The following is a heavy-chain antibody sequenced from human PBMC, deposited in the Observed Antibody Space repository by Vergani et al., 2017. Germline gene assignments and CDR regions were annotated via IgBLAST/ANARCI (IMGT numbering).Heavy chain of an antibody. D-gene: IGHD6-19*01. J-gene: IGHJ3*02. CDR3: ARRAVVYAFDI. CDR1: GGSFSGYY. V-gene: IGHV4-34*01. CDR2: IYYSGST. Sequence: QVQLQQWGAGLLKPSETLSLTSAVYGGSFSGYYWSWIRQPPGKVLLLIGCIYYSGSTYYNPSLKSRVTISVDTSKNQFSLKLSSVTAADTAVYYCARRAVVYAFDIWGQGTMVTVSS.